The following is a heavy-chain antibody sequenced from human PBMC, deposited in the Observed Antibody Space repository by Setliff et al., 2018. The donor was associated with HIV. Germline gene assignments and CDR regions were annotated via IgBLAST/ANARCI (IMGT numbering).Heavy chain of an antibody. CDR3: ARYPADTASSDV. D-gene: IGHD5-18*01. CDR2: VYYSGSP. V-gene: IGHV4-31*01. CDR1: GDSISSGGYY. Sequence: SETLSLTCTVSGDSISSGGYYWSWIRQHPGKGLEWVGYVYYSGSPDYNPSLKSQVTISLDRSKNQFSLKLRSVTAADTAVYYCARYPADTASSDVWGKGTTVTVSS. J-gene: IGHJ6*04.